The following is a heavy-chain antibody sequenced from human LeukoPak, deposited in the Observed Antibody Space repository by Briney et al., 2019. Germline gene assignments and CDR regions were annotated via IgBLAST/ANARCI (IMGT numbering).Heavy chain of an antibody. CDR2: INWNGGST. Sequence: GGSLRLSCAASGFTFSDAWMSWVRQAPGKGLEWVSGINWNGGSTGYADSVKGRFTISRDNAKNSLYLQMNSLRAEDTALYYCARDRNYYYYYMDVWGKGTTVTVSS. J-gene: IGHJ6*03. CDR1: GFTFSDAW. V-gene: IGHV3-20*04. CDR3: ARDRNYYYYYMDV.